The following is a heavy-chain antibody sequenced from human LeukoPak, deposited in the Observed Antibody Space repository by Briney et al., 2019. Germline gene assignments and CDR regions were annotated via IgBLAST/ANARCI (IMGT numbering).Heavy chain of an antibody. J-gene: IGHJ5*02. CDR3: ANCSTTNCYAGA. Sequence: PSETLSLTCTVSGDSIKSSGDYCGWIRQSPWKGLQWIGSIYYSGTTYYNPSLKSRVTIYVDTSKNQSSLQLTSVTAADTPVYYCANCSTTNCYAGAWGQGTLVTVSS. V-gene: IGHV4-39*01. CDR1: GDSIKSSGDY. D-gene: IGHD2-2*01. CDR2: IYYSGTT.